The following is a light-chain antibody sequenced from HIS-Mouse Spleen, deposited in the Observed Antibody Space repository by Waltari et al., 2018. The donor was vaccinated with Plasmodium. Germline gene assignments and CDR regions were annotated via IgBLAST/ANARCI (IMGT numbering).Light chain of an antibody. CDR2: AAS. CDR3: QQSYSTPPT. J-gene: IGKJ4*02. CDR1: QSISSY. Sequence: DIQMTQSPSSLSASVGDRVTITCRASQSISSYLNWYQQKPGKATKLLIYAASSLQIGVPSRFSGSGSGTDFTLTISSLQPEDFATYYCQQSYSTPPTFGGGTKVEIK. V-gene: IGKV1-39*01.